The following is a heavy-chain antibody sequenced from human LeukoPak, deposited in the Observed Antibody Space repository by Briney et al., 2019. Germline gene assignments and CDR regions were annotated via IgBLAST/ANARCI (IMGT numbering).Heavy chain of an antibody. D-gene: IGHD3-10*01. V-gene: IGHV4-31*03. CDR1: GGSISSGGYY. CDR2: IYYSGST. CDR3: ARDPYGSIDY. Sequence: SQTLSLTCTVSGGSISSGGYYWSWIRQHPGKGLEWIGHIYYSGSTYYNPSLKSRVTISVDTSRNQFSLKLSSVTAADTAVYYCARDPYGSIDYWGQGTLVTVSS. J-gene: IGHJ4*02.